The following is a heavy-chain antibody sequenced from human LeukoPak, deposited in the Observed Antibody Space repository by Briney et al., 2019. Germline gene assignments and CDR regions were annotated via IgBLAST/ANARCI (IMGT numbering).Heavy chain of an antibody. CDR1: GFTFNTYW. V-gene: IGHV3-74*01. D-gene: IGHD3-9*01. CDR2: IDSDGSST. Sequence: GGSLSLSCGASGFTFNTYWMHWVRQAPGKGRVWVSRIDSDGSSTSYADSVKGRFTISRDNAKNTLYLQMNSLRAEDTAVYYCTRDYDILWGQGTLVSVSS. CDR3: TRDYDIL. J-gene: IGHJ4*02.